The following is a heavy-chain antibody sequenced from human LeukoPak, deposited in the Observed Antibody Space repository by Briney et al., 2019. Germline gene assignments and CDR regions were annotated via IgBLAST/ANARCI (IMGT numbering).Heavy chain of an antibody. J-gene: IGHJ4*02. V-gene: IGHV3-30*02. CDR3: AKDLGYTCAYDLDY. Sequence: PGGSLRLSCAASGFTFSGYGMHWVRQAPGKGLEWVAFIRSDGNNKYYADSVKGRFTISRDNSKNTVYLQMNRLRPEDTSIYYCAKDLGYTCAYDLDYWGRGTLVTVSS. D-gene: IGHD5-18*01. CDR1: GFTFSGYG. CDR2: IRSDGNNK.